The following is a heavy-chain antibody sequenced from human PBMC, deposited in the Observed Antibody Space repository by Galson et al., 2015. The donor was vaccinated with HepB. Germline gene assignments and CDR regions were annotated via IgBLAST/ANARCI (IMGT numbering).Heavy chain of an antibody. Sequence: SLRLSCAASGFTFSSYSMNWVRQAPGKGLEWVSSISSSSSYIYYADSVKGRFTTSRDNAKNSLYLQMNSLRAEDTAVYYCARDSSSSPYYFDYWGQGTLVTVSS. J-gene: IGHJ4*02. D-gene: IGHD6-6*01. V-gene: IGHV3-21*01. CDR3: ARDSSSSPYYFDY. CDR2: ISSSSSYI. CDR1: GFTFSSYS.